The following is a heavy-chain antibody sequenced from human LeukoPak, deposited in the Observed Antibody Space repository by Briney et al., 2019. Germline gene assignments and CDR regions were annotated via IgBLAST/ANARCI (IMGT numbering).Heavy chain of an antibody. J-gene: IGHJ4*02. Sequence: GASVKVSCKASGDTFSSYPISWVRQAPGQGLDWMGVIPVSGTANYAQKFQGRVTITADESTTTAYLELSSLRSEDTAVYYCARKGITQFEHWGQGTLVTVSS. CDR3: ARKGITQFEH. CDR2: IPVSGTA. CDR1: GDTFSSYP. V-gene: IGHV1-69*13. D-gene: IGHD3-10*01.